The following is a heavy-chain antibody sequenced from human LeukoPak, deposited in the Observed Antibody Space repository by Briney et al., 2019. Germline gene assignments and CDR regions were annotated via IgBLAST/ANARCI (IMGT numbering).Heavy chain of an antibody. Sequence: PGGSLRLSCAASGVTFSAYSMSWVRQAPGKGLEWVANIKQDGSEKYYVGSVKGRFTISRDNAKNSLYLQMNSLRAEDTAVYYCARDPGPRVPPGSYSDYWGQGTLVTVSS. J-gene: IGHJ4*02. V-gene: IGHV3-7*01. CDR2: IKQDGSEK. CDR3: ARDPGPRVPPGSYSDY. D-gene: IGHD1-26*01. CDR1: GVTFSAYS.